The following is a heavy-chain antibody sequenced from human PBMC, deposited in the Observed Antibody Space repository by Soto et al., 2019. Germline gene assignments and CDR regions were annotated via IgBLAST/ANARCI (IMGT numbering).Heavy chain of an antibody. D-gene: IGHD1-1*01. J-gene: IGHJ6*02. CDR1: GGTFGSYA. V-gene: IGHV1-69*13. Sequence: SVKVSCKTSGGTFGSYAISWARQAPGQGLEWMGGIIPIFSTPNYAQKFQGRVTITADESTSTAYMELSSLRSEDTAVYYCAKRNGDYYYYGMDVWGQGTMVTVSS. CDR2: IIPIFSTP. CDR3: AKRNGDYYYYGMDV.